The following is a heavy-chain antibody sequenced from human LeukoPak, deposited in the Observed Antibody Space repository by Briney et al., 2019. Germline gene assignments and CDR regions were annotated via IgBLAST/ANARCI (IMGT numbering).Heavy chain of an antibody. D-gene: IGHD3-22*01. J-gene: IGHJ3*02. CDR1: GFTFSSYG. V-gene: IGHV3-30*03. Sequence: GGSLRLSCAASGFTFSSYGMHWVRQAPGKGLEWVAVISYDGSNKYYADSVKGRFTISRDNSKNTLYLQMNSLRAEDTAVYYCARSPTYYYDSSGYSTGPPAFDIWGQGTMVTVSS. CDR2: ISYDGSNK. CDR3: ARSPTYYYDSSGYSTGPPAFDI.